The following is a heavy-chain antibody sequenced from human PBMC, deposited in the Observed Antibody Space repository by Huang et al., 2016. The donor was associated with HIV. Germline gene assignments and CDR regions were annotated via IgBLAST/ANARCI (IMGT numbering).Heavy chain of an antibody. Sequence: QVQLVQSGAEVKKPGASVKVSCKASGFNFNNYDFNWVRQASGQGLEWMGWINPKIGNKGYAQKFQGRVTITRNTSITTAYMELRSLRSEDTAVYYCARARGFLYDSTGYYSRYYFDSWGQGTLVTISS. CDR3: ARARGFLYDSTGYYSRYYFDS. CDR1: GFNFNNYD. CDR2: INPKIGNK. D-gene: IGHD3-22*01. J-gene: IGHJ4*02. V-gene: IGHV1-8*03.